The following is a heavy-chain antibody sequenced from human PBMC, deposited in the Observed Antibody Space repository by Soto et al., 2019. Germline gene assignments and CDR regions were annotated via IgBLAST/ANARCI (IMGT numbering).Heavy chain of an antibody. V-gene: IGHV4-61*01. CDR1: GGSVSSGSYY. D-gene: IGHD6-19*01. J-gene: IGHJ4*02. CDR2: IYYSGSP. Sequence: SETLSLTCTVSGGSVSSGSYYWSWIRQPPGKGLEWIGYIYYSGSPNYNPSLKSRVTISVDRSKNQFSLKLSSVTAADTAVYYGARAGGLGAVAVDDWGQGSLVTVDS. CDR3: ARAGGLGAVAVDD.